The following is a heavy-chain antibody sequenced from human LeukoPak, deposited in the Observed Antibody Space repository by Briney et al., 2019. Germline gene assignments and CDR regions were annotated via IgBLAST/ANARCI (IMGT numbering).Heavy chain of an antibody. Sequence: GGSLRLSRAASGFAFNFYAMTGIRQAPGKGLQWLSTVNANCINTYYADSVRGRFTISRDNSKNTLYLQLNSLRAEDTAIYYCAKPISGGLAVSGDWFDPWGQGTLVTVSS. CDR2: VNANCINT. D-gene: IGHD6-19*01. V-gene: IGHV3-23*01. J-gene: IGHJ5*02. CDR3: AKPISGGLAVSGDWFDP. CDR1: GFAFNFYA.